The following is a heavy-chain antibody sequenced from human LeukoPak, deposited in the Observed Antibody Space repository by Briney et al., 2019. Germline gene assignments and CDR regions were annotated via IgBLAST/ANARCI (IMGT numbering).Heavy chain of an antibody. CDR2: ISGSGGST. CDR3: ATPRDTMVRGVIPPGWYFDY. Sequence: GGSLRLSCAASGFTFSSYAMSWVRQAPGKGLEWVSAISGSGGSTYYADSVKGRFTISRDNSKNTLYLQVNSLRAEDTAVYYCATPRDTMVRGVIPPGWYFDYWGQGTLVTVSS. D-gene: IGHD3-10*01. J-gene: IGHJ4*02. V-gene: IGHV3-23*01. CDR1: GFTFSSYA.